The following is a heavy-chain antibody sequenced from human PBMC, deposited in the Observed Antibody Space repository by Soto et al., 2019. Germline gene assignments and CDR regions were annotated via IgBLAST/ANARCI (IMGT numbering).Heavy chain of an antibody. D-gene: IGHD3-10*01. CDR1: GFTFSSYA. J-gene: IGHJ2*01. Sequence: EVQLLESGGGLVQPGGSLRLSCAASGFTFSSYAMSWVRQAPGKGLEWVSAISGSGGSTYYADSVKGRFTISRDNSKNPLYLQMNSLRAEDTAVYYCAKSTGVRTMEDLWGRGTLVTVSS. CDR2: ISGSGGST. V-gene: IGHV3-23*01. CDR3: AKSTGVRTMEDL.